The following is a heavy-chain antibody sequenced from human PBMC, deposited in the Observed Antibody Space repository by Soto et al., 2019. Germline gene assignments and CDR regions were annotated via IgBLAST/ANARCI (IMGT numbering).Heavy chain of an antibody. D-gene: IGHD3-22*01. CDR3: ARLGGYVSVGYYYLWDS. Sequence: SETLSLTCRVSDGSMNSDSSYWGWIRQPPAKGLEWIGGINHSGSTYHNLSLKGRVTMSVDASGNQFSLKLTSMTAADTAVYYCARLGGYVSVGYYYLWDSWGQGTLVTVSS. CDR2: INHSGST. V-gene: IGHV4-39*01. J-gene: IGHJ4*02. CDR1: DGSMNSDSSY.